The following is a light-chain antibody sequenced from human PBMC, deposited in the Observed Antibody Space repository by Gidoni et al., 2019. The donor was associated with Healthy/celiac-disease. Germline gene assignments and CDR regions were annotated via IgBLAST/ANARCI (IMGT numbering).Light chain of an antibody. CDR2: WAS. CDR1: QSVLYSSNNKNY. CDR3: QQYYSNPYT. V-gene: IGKV4-1*01. J-gene: IGKJ2*01. Sequence: DILMTQSPDSLSVSLGERATINFKSRQSVLYSSNNKNYLAWYQQKPGQPPKLLIDWASTRESGVPDRLSGSGYGTDFTLTSSSLKAEEVAVYYCQQYYSNPYTFGQGIKLEIK.